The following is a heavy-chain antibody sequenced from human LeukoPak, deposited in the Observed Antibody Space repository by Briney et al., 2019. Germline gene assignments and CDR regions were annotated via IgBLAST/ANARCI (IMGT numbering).Heavy chain of an antibody. D-gene: IGHD2-15*01. Sequence: SETLSLTCTVSGGSISSYYWGWIRQLPGKGLEGIGSIYYSGSTYYNPSLKSRVTISVDTSKNQFSLKLSSVTAADTAVYYCARVLGYCSGGSCYNIDYWGQGTLVTVSS. CDR3: ARVLGYCSGGSCYNIDY. CDR1: GGSISSYY. V-gene: IGHV4-39*01. CDR2: IYYSGST. J-gene: IGHJ4*02.